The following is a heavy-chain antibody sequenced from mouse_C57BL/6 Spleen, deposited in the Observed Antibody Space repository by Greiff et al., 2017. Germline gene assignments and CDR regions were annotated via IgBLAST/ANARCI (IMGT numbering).Heavy chain of an antibody. V-gene: IGHV1-82*01. CDR2: IYPGDGDT. CDR3: AEEGYYYGSPWYCDV. Sequence: QVQLQQSGPELVKPGASVKISCKASGYAFSSSWMNWVKQRPGKGLEWIGRIYPGDGDTNYNGKFKGKATLTADKSSSTAYMQLSSLTSEDSAVXFCAEEGYYYGSPWYCDVWGTGTTVTVSS. J-gene: IGHJ1*03. D-gene: IGHD1-1*01. CDR1: GYAFSSSW.